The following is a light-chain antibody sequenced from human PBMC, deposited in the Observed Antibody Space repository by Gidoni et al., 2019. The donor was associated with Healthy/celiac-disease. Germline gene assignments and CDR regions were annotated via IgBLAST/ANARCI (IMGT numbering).Light chain of an antibody. CDR2: KDS. CDR3: QSADSSGTYL. V-gene: IGLV3-25*03. Sequence: SYELTQPPSVSVSRPGQTARITCSGDALPKQYAYWYQQKPGQAPVLVIYKDSERPSGIPERFSGSSSGTTVTLTISGVQAEDEADYYCQSADSSGTYLFGGGTKLTVL. J-gene: IGLJ2*01. CDR1: ALPKQY.